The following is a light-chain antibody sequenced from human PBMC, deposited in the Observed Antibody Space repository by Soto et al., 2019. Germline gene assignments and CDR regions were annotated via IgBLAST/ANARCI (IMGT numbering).Light chain of an antibody. J-gene: IGKJ5*01. CDR3: QQYGDSPPT. CDR1: QSVSSSY. CDR2: GAS. V-gene: IGKV3-20*01. Sequence: EIVLTQSPGTLSLSPGERATLSCRASQSVSSSYLAWYQQTPGQAPRLLIYGASSRATGIPDRFSGSGSGTDFTLTISRLEPEDLAVYYCQQYGDSPPTFGQGTRLEIK.